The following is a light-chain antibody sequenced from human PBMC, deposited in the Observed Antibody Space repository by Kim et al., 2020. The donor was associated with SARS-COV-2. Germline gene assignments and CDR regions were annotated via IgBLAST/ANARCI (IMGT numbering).Light chain of an antibody. Sequence: PVGTVTLPLPSRPGAVTSGSYPTWFQQKPGQATRALIYSTSKKPSWTPARFSGSLLGGKAALTLSGVQPEDEAEYYCLLYYGGVQLVGGGTQLTVL. CDR3: LLYYGGVQL. J-gene: IGLJ2*01. CDR2: STS. CDR1: PGAVTSGSY. V-gene: IGLV7-43*01.